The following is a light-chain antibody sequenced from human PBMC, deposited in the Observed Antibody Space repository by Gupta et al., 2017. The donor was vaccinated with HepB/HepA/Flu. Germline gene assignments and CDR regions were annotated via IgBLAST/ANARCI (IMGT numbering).Light chain of an antibody. CDR2: AAS. CDR1: QSISSY. V-gene: IGKV1-39*01. Sequence: GDRVTITCRASQSISSYLTWYQQKPGKAPKLLIYAASNWQSGIPSRFSGSGSGTDFTLTISSLQPEDFAIYYCQQCNSTPLLTFGEGTRMEIK. J-gene: IGKJ5*01. CDR3: QQCNSTPLLT.